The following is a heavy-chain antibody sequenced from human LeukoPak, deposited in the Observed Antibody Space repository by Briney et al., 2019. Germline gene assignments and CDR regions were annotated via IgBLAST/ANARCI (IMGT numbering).Heavy chain of an antibody. V-gene: IGHV1-2*02. Sequence: ASVKVSFKTSGYTFTVKFLYWLRQAPGQGLEWMGGIDPNSGGPVYGENFRGRVTVTRNKSVSRAHMELSRMRSDDTAVYFCALENCYVDTGCSKSFDYWGQGTLVTVSS. J-gene: IGHJ4*02. CDR2: IDPNSGGP. D-gene: IGHD3-9*01. CDR1: GYTFTVKF. CDR3: ALENCYVDTGCSKSFDY.